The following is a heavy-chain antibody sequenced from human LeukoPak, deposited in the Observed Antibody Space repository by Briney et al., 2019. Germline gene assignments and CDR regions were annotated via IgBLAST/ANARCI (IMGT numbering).Heavy chain of an antibody. Sequence: GGSLRLSCADSGFTFSNFAMHWVREAPGKGLERVALTSYDGSNPYYADSVKGRFTISKDSSQNTLYLQMNSRRAEDTAVYYCARELTGYWQQYWGQGTLVTVSS. V-gene: IGHV3-30*04. D-gene: IGHD3-9*01. CDR1: GFTFSNFA. CDR3: ARELTGYWQQY. CDR2: TSYDGSNP. J-gene: IGHJ4*02.